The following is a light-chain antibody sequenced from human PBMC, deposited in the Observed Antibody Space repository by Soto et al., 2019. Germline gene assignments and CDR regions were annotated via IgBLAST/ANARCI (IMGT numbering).Light chain of an antibody. CDR3: QQHDIYPRT. Sequence: AIQLTQSPSSLSASVGDRVTITCRASQDISNTLAWYQRKPGKAPKVLIYGVFTLESGVPSRFSGSRSGTDFTLTISSLQPEDFASYYCQQHDIYPRTFGQGTKLELK. CDR2: GVF. V-gene: IGKV1-13*02. CDR1: QDISNT. J-gene: IGKJ2*01.